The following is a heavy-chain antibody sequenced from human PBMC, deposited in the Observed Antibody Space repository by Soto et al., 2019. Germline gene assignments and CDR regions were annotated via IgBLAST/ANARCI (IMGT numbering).Heavy chain of an antibody. CDR2: ISYDGSNK. D-gene: IGHD6-6*01. CDR1: GFTFSSYG. CDR3: AKEEQLVPFDY. Sequence: GGSLRLSWAASGFTFSSYGMHWVRQAPGKGLEWVAVISYDGSNKYYADSVKGRFTISRDNSKNTLYLQMNSLRAEDTAVYYCAKEEQLVPFDYWGQGTLVTVSS. J-gene: IGHJ4*02. V-gene: IGHV3-30*18.